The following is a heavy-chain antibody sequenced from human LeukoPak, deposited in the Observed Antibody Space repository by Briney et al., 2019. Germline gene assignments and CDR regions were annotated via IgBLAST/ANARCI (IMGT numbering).Heavy chain of an antibody. CDR1: GDSISSGLYA. CDR2: IYHNGDT. CDR3: ARLWSHSKTEDY. D-gene: IGHD3-16*01. Sequence: SETLSLTCTVSGDSISSGLYAWGWIRQPPGEGLEWIGNIYHNGDTYYNPSLRSRVTISVDTSENQFSLNLRSVTAADTAVYYCARLWSHSKTEDYRGQGTVVTVSS. V-gene: IGHV4-39*01. J-gene: IGHJ4*02.